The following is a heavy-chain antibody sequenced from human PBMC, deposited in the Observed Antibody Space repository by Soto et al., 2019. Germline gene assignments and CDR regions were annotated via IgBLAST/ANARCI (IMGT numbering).Heavy chain of an antibody. Sequence: EVQLVESGGGLVQPGRSLRLSCAASGFTFSNYAMHWVRQAPGKGLEWVSLITWNSGSLSYADSVKGRFTISRDNAKNSLYLDMNSLRPEDTALYYCANLFGSASYPFDSWGQGTLVTVSS. J-gene: IGHJ4*02. CDR1: GFTFSNYA. CDR2: ITWNSGSL. D-gene: IGHD3-10*01. CDR3: ANLFGSASYPFDS. V-gene: IGHV3-9*01.